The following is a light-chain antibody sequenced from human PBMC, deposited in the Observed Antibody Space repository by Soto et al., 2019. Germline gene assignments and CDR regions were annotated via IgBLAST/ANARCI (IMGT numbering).Light chain of an antibody. V-gene: IGKV1-9*01. CDR3: QQLKSYPLT. Sequence: DIQLTQSPSFLSASVGDRVTITCRASQGIDNYLAWYQQKPGKAPQLLIYGAIALESGVPSRFGGSGAGTEFTLTISSLQPEDFATYYCQQLKSYPLTYGGGTKVEIK. J-gene: IGKJ4*01. CDR1: QGIDNY. CDR2: GAI.